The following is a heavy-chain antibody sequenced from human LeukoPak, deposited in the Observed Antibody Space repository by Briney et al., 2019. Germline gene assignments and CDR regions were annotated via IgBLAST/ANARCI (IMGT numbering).Heavy chain of an antibody. J-gene: IGHJ5*02. Sequence: PSETLSLTCTVSGGSISSNYWGWIRQPPGKGLEWLGYIYSSGSTTYNPSLESRLTISIDTSKNHFSLKLSSVTAADTAVYYCANRAVTTAAYLWFDPWGQGTLVTVSS. V-gene: IGHV4-59*08. CDR3: ANRAVTTAAYLWFDP. CDR1: GGSISSNY. CDR2: IYSSGST. D-gene: IGHD2-2*01.